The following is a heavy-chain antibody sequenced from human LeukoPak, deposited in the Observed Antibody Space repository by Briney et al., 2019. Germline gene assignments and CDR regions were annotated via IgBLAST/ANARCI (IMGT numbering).Heavy chain of an antibody. Sequence: GESLKISCKGSGYSFTSYWIGWVRQMPGKGLEWMGIIYPGDSDTRYSPSFQGQVTISVDKSISTAYLQWTSLKASDTAIYYCARHSLGYCSGGNCYPDYWGQGTLVTVSS. CDR3: ARHSLGYCSGGNCYPDY. D-gene: IGHD2-15*01. V-gene: IGHV5-51*01. J-gene: IGHJ4*02. CDR1: GYSFTSYW. CDR2: IYPGDSDT.